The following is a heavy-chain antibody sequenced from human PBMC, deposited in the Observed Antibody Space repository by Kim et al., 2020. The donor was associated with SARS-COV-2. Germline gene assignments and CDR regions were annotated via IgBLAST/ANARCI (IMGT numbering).Heavy chain of an antibody. CDR3: ARAISYSVGAFDI. J-gene: IGHJ3*02. D-gene: IGHD2-21*01. Sequence: YTPSLKSRVTCSVDKSKTPFSLKLRPVSAADTAVYYCARAISYSVGAFDIWGQGTMVTVSS. V-gene: IGHV4-4*02.